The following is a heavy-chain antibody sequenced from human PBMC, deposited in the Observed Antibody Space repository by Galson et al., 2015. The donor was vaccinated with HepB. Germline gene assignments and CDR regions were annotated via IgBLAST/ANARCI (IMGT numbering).Heavy chain of an antibody. D-gene: IGHD2-15*01. CDR3: ARDAGSYYFDY. V-gene: IGHV3-66*02. CDR1: GFTVSSNY. CDR2: IYSGGST. Sequence: SLRLSCAASGFTVSSNYMSWVRQAPGKGLEWVSVIYSGGSTYYADSVKGRFTISRDNSKNTVYLQINSLRAEDTAVYYCARDAGSYYFDYWGRGTLVTVSS. J-gene: IGHJ4*01.